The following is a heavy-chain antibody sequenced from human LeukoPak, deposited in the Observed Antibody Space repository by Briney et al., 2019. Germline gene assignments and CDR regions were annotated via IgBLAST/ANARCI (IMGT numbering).Heavy chain of an antibody. V-gene: IGHV3-7*01. CDR1: GFTFSDYY. D-gene: IGHD3-22*01. CDR3: VRDAYDSSGYSPFDY. J-gene: IGHJ4*02. Sequence: PGGSLRLSCAVSGFTFSDYYMSWVRQAPGKGLEWVANINEDENKKYYVDSVKGRFTISRDNAKNSLYLQMNSLRAEDTAVYYCVRDAYDSSGYSPFDYWGQGTLVTVSS. CDR2: INEDENKK.